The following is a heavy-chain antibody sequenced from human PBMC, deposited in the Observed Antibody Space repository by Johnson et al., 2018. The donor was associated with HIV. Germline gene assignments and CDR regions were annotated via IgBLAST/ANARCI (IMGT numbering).Heavy chain of an antibody. CDR1: GFTVSSNY. V-gene: IGHV3-66*01. D-gene: IGHD5-24*01. J-gene: IGHJ3*01. Sequence: VQLVESGGGLVQPGGYLRLSCAASGFTVSSNYMRWVRQAPGKGLEWVSTIYSGGRTYYADSVKGRFTISRDNSKNTLYLQMTSLRVEDAAGYYCAKDVGDGYNRWGGFDFWGQGTMVTVST. CDR3: AKDVGDGYNRWGGFDF. CDR2: IYSGGRT.